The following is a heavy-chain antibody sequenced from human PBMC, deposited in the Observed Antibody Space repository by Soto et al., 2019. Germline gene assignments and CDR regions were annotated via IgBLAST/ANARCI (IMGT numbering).Heavy chain of an antibody. Sequence: SETLSLTCTVSGGSISSYYWSWIRQPPGKGLEWIGYIYYSGSTNYNPSLKSRVTISVDTSKNQFSLKLSSVTAADTAVYYCARALREQLDLNYYYYGMDVWGQGTTVTVSS. CDR1: GGSISSYY. D-gene: IGHD6-13*01. CDR3: ARALREQLDLNYYYYGMDV. CDR2: IYYSGST. J-gene: IGHJ6*02. V-gene: IGHV4-59*01.